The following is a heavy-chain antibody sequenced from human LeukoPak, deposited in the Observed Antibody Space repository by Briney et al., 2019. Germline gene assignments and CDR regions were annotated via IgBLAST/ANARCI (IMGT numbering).Heavy chain of an antibody. CDR3: VREGFYFFDF. V-gene: IGHV3-48*04. Sequence: PGRSLRLSCAASGFTFSSYGMHWVRQAPGKGLEWVSYISSSGSTIYYADSVKGRFTISRDNAKDSVYLQMNSLRAEDSATYYCVREGFYFFDFWGQGTLVTVSS. CDR1: GFTFSSYG. CDR2: ISSSGSTI. J-gene: IGHJ4*01.